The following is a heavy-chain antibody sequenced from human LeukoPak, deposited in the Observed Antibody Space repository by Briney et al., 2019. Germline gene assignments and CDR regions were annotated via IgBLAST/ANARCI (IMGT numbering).Heavy chain of an antibody. V-gene: IGHV3-23*01. J-gene: IGHJ6*03. Sequence: GGSLRLSCAASGFTFSSYAMSWVRQAPGKGLEWVSAISGSGGSTYYADSVKGRFTISRDNSKNTLYLQMNSLRAEDTAVYYCAKDHRSSYYYYYMDVWGKGTTVTVSS. CDR2: ISGSGGST. D-gene: IGHD2-2*01. CDR1: GFTFSSYA. CDR3: AKDHRSSYYYYYMDV.